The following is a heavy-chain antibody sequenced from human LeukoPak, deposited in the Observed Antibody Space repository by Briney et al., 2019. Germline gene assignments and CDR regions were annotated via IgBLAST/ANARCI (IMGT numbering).Heavy chain of an antibody. D-gene: IGHD2-2*02. CDR3: ATAYRWARGDAFDI. CDR2: FDPEDGET. Sequence: ASVKVPCKVSGYTLTELSMHWVRQALGKGLEWMGGFDPEDGETIYAQKFQGRVTMTEDTSTDTAYMELSSLRSEDTAVYYCATAYRWARGDAFDIWGQGTMVTVSS. V-gene: IGHV1-24*01. J-gene: IGHJ3*02. CDR1: GYTLTELS.